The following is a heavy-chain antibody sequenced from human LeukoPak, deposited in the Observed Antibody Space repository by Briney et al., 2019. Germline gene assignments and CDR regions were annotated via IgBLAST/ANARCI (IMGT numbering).Heavy chain of an antibody. CDR2: ISYSGST. D-gene: IGHD3-16*01. Sequence: SETLSLTCTVSGDSISGYHCSWIRQPPGKGLEWIGYISYSGSTRYNPSLKSRVIISVDTSKNQFSLNLSSLTAADTAVYYCARVGRGDHTWGSYSFDYWGQGTLVTVSS. V-gene: IGHV4-59*01. CDR3: ARVGRGDHTWGSYSFDY. J-gene: IGHJ4*02. CDR1: GDSISGYH.